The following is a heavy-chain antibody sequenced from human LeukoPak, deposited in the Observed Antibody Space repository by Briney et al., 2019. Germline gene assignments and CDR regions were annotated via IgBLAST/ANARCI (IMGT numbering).Heavy chain of an antibody. J-gene: IGHJ3*02. Sequence: ASVKVSCKASGYTFTSYGISWVRQAPGQGLEWMGWISGYNGNTNYAQKLQGRVTMTTDTSTSTAYMELRSLRSDDTAVYYCARGRHYYDSSDYYYEGDAFDIWGQGTMVTVSS. CDR3: ARGRHYYDSSDYYYEGDAFDI. CDR1: GYTFTSYG. CDR2: ISGYNGNT. D-gene: IGHD3-22*01. V-gene: IGHV1-18*01.